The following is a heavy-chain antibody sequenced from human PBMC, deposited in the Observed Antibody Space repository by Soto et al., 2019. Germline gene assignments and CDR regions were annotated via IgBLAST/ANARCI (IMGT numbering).Heavy chain of an antibody. CDR3: AGGAFAWNWHFDL. CDR2: ITTSGDTT. J-gene: IGHJ2*01. V-gene: IGHV3-23*01. D-gene: IGHD3-16*01. Sequence: EVQLLESGGGLVQPGGSLRLSCAASGFTFSKYAMSWVRQAPGKGLEWVSSITTSGDTTYYADSVKGRFTISRDNSKNTQFLQMNSLRAEDTAVYYCAGGAFAWNWHFDLWGRGTLVTVSS. CDR1: GFTFSKYA.